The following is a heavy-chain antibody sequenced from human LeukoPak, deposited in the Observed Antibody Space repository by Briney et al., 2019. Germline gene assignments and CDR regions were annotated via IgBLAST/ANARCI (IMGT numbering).Heavy chain of an antibody. CDR2: IDPSDSYT. V-gene: IGHV5-10-1*01. CDR3: ARLLLQQWPANNNWFDP. J-gene: IGHJ5*02. D-gene: IGHD2-15*01. Sequence: HGESLKISCKGSGYSFTSYWISWVRQMPGKGLEWMGRIDPSDSYTNYSPSFQGHVTISADKSISTAYLQWSSLKASDTAMYYCARLLLQQWPANNNWFDPWGQGTLVTVSS. CDR1: GYSFTSYW.